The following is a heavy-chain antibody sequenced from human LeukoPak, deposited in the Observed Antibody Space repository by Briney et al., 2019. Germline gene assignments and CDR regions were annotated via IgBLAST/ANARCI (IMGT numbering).Heavy chain of an antibody. CDR3: VQDLWWGEYDL. D-gene: IGHD3-16*01. V-gene: IGHV3-23*01. J-gene: IGHJ6*02. CDR2: IRANGVET. Sequence: GGSLRLSCAASGFTFTNYGMNWVRQAPGKGLEWVSGIRANGVETYYADSVKGRFTISRDNPENIVYLQMNSLRADDTAVYYCVQDLWWGEYDLWGQGTRVTVSS. CDR1: GFTFTNYG.